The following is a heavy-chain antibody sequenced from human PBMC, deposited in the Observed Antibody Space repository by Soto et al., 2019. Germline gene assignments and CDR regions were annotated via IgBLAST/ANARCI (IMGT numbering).Heavy chain of an antibody. D-gene: IGHD6-25*01. J-gene: IGHJ5*02. Sequence: SETLPHTCTVSGGSLSRYYWTCFRQSPGKGLEGIGYVYFSGKTNYNPSLKSRVTISIDTSKNQFSLRLASVTAADTAFYYCGSARPSGYVLSWGQGTLVTGS. CDR3: GSARPSGYVLS. V-gene: IGHV4-59*01. CDR2: VYFSGKT. CDR1: GGSLSRYY.